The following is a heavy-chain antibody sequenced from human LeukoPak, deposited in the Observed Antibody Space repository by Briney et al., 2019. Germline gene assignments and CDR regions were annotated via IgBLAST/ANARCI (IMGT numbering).Heavy chain of an antibody. CDR2: IYYSGST. V-gene: IGHV4-39*07. D-gene: IGHD6-13*01. J-gene: IGHJ4*02. CDR1: GGSISSSSYY. CDR3: ARVSPYSNSWYYFDF. Sequence: NSSETLSLTCTVSGGSISSSSYYWGWIRQPPGKGLEWIGSIYYSGSTYYNPSLKSRVTISVDTSKNQFSLNLSSVTAADTAVYFCARVSPYSNSWYYFDFWGQGTLVTASS.